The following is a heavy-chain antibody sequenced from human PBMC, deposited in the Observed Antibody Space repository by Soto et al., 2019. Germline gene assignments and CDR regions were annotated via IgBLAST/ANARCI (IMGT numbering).Heavy chain of an antibody. V-gene: IGHV4-39*01. J-gene: IGHJ5*02. CDR3: ARHRVRGTYWFDP. CDR2: IYYSGST. D-gene: IGHD3-10*01. Sequence: QLQLQESGPGLVKPSETLSLTCTVSGGSISSSSYYWGWIRQPPGKGLEWIGSIYYSGSTYYNPSLKSRVTISVDTSKNQFSLKLSSVTAADTAVYYCARHRVRGTYWFDPWGQGTLVTVSS. CDR1: GGSISSSSYY.